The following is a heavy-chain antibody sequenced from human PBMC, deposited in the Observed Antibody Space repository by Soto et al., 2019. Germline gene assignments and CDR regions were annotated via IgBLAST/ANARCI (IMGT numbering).Heavy chain of an antibody. V-gene: IGHV4-59*01. CDR2: VFYTGST. CDR1: GGSISSYY. D-gene: IGHD1-1*01. CDR3: ARGPTRYYFDY. Sequence: SETLSLTCTVSGGSISSYYWSWIRQPPGKGLEYFGYVFYTGSTNYNPSLKSRVTISLDTSKNQFSLKLSSVTAADTAVYYCARGPTRYYFDYWGQGTLVTVSS. J-gene: IGHJ4*02.